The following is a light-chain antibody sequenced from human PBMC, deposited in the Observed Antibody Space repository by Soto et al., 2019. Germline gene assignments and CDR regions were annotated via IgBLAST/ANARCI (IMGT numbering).Light chain of an antibody. Sequence: EIVMTQSPLSLPVTPGEPASISCTSSQSLLRTNGYTYLDWYLQKPGQSPQLLIYLASNRAAGVXDXCRGSGSGTNFTLTITKVEADDVGVYYCMQARQTPLTFGGGTKVEIK. J-gene: IGKJ4*01. CDR2: LAS. V-gene: IGKV2-28*01. CDR3: MQARQTPLT. CDR1: QSLLRTNGYTY.